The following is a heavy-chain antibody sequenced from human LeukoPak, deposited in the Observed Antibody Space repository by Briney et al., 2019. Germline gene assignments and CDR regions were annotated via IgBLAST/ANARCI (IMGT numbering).Heavy chain of an antibody. D-gene: IGHD3-10*01. CDR2: IKPDGSAS. V-gene: IGHV3-7*01. CDR3: ATDRGWLQFDF. CDR1: GFRFATSW. Sequence: PGGSLRLSCAASGFRFATSWMNWVRQAPGKGPEWVAFIKPDGSASNHVDSVKGRFTISRDNAKNSLYLQMNSLRAEDTAVYYCATDRGWLQFDFWGQGALVTVSS. J-gene: IGHJ4*02.